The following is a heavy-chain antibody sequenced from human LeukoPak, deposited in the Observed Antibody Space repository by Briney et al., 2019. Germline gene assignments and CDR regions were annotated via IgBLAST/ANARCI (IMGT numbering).Heavy chain of an antibody. CDR3: ASAMIVISAEYFQH. V-gene: IGHV1-69-2*01. CDR2: VDPEDGET. CDR1: GYTFTDYY. J-gene: IGHJ1*01. Sequence: ASVKVSCKVSGYTFTDYYMHWVKQAPGKGLEWMGLVDPEDGETIYAEKFQGRVTITADTSTDTAYMELSSLRSEDTAVYYCASAMIVISAEYFQHWGQGTLVTVSS. D-gene: IGHD3-22*01.